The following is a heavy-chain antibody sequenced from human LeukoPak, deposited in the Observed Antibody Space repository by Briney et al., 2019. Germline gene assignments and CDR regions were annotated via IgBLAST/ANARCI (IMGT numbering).Heavy chain of an antibody. CDR2: FDPEDGET. J-gene: IGHJ6*02. Sequence: GASVKVSCKVSGYTLTELSIHWMRQAPGKGLEWMEGFDPEDGETIYAQKFQGRVTMTEDTSTDTAYMELSSLRSEDTAVYYCATESSTYRNAMDVWGQGTTVTVSS. CDR1: GYTLTELS. CDR3: ATESSTYRNAMDV. D-gene: IGHD5-18*01. V-gene: IGHV1-24*01.